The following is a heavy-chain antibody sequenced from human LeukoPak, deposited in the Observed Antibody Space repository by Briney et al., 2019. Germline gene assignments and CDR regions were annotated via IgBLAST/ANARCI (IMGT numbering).Heavy chain of an antibody. CDR2: INHSGST. Sequence: PSETLSLTCAVYGGSFSGYYRSWIRQPPGKGLEWIGEINHSGSTNYNPSLKSRVTISVDTSKNQFSLKLSSVTAADTAVYYCARGNHSIVVVPAGFDYWGQGTLVTVSS. D-gene: IGHD2-2*01. J-gene: IGHJ4*02. V-gene: IGHV4-34*01. CDR3: ARGNHSIVVVPAGFDY. CDR1: GGSFSGYY.